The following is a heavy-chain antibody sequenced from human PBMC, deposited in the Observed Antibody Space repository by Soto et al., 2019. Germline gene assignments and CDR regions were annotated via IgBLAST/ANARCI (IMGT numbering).Heavy chain of an antibody. J-gene: IGHJ6*02. CDR2: IIPIFGTA. Sequence: SVKVSCKASGGTFSSYAISWVRQAPGQGLEWMGGIIPIFGTAIYAQKFQGRVTMTEDTSTDTAYLELSSLRSEDTAVYYCATKVSSRSYIYGLDVWGQGTKLAVSS. D-gene: IGHD4-4*01. V-gene: IGHV1-69*06. CDR1: GGTFSSYA. CDR3: ATKVSSRSYIYGLDV.